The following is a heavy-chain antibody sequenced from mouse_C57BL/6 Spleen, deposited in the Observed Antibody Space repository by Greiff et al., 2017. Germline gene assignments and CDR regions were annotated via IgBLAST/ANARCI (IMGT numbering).Heavy chain of an antibody. CDR3: ARSHYGSSYDY. J-gene: IGHJ2*01. CDR1: GYTFTSYW. CDR2: INPSNGGT. V-gene: IGHV1-53*01. Sequence: QVHVKQPGTELVKPGASVKLSCKASGYTFTSYWMHWVKQRPGQGLEWIGNINPSNGGTNYNEEFKSKATLTVDKSSSTAYMQLSSLTSEDSAVYYCARSHYGSSYDYWGQGTTLTVSS. D-gene: IGHD1-1*01.